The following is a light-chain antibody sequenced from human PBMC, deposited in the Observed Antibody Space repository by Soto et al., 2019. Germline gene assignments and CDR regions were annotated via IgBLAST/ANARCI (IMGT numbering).Light chain of an antibody. J-gene: IGKJ1*01. V-gene: IGKV3-20*01. CDR3: QQQRT. CDR2: GAS. Sequence: EIVLTQSPGTLSLSPGERATLSCRASQSVSSSYLAWYQQKPGQAPRLLIYGASSRATGIPDRFSGSGSGTDFTLTISRLEPEDFAVYYCQQQRTFGPGTKV. CDR1: QSVSSSY.